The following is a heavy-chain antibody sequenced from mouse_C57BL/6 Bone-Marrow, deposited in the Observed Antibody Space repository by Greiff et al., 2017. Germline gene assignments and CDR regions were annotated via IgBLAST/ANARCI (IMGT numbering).Heavy chain of an antibody. D-gene: IGHD1-1*01. CDR3: ARSGGYYYGGSYGYFDD. CDR2: IYPTSGRT. Sequence: VQLQQPGAELVKPGASVKMSCKASGYTFTSYWITWVKQRPGQGLEWIGDIYPTSGRTNYNEKFKSKAILTVDTSSSTSYMQLSSLKSEDSAVYFCARSGGYYYGGSYGYFDDWGTGTTVTVSS. V-gene: IGHV1-55*01. CDR1: GYTFTSYW. J-gene: IGHJ1*03.